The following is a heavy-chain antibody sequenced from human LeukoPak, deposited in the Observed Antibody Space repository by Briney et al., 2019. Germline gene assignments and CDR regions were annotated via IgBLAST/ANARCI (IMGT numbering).Heavy chain of an antibody. CDR2: FDPEDGET. V-gene: IGHV1-24*01. D-gene: IGHD1-1*01. CDR3: ATYNWNRRYFDY. J-gene: IGHJ4*02. CDR1: GYTLTVLS. Sequence: ASVKVSCKVSGYTLTVLSMHWVRQAPGKGREWMGGFDPEDGETIYAQKFQGRVTMTEDTSTDTAYMELSSLRSEDTAVYFCATYNWNRRYFDYWGQGTLVTVSS.